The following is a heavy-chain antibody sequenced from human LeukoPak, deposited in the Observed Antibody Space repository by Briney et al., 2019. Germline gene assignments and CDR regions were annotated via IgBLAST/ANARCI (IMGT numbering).Heavy chain of an antibody. D-gene: IGHD3-22*01. V-gene: IGHV1-46*01. Sequence: SVKVPRKASGYTFTSYYIHWMRQAPGQGLGWMGIINPSGVNTSYAQKFQRRVTMTRDTSTSTVYMELSSLRSEDTAVYYCARGGPSSGYSSPLYFFDYWGQGTLVTVSS. CDR1: GYTFTSYY. J-gene: IGHJ4*02. CDR3: ARGGPSSGYSSPLYFFDY. CDR2: INPSGVNT.